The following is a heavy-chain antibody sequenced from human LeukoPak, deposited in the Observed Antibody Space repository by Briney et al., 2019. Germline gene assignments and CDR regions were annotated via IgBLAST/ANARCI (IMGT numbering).Heavy chain of an antibody. CDR1: GFTFSNYG. V-gene: IGHV3-30*03. CDR2: ISYEGSNK. D-gene: IGHD3-10*01. J-gene: IGHJ6*02. CDR3: ARDPPSMVRGLIYFYYGMDV. Sequence: GGSLRLSCTASGFTFSNYGMHWVRQAPGKGLDWVAVISYEGSNKKYADSVKGRFTISRDNSENTLYLQMNNLRAEDTTVYYCARDPPSMVRGLIYFYYGMDVWGQGTTVTVSS.